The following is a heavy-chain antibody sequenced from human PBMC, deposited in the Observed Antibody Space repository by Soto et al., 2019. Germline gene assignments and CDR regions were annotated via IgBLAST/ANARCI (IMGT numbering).Heavy chain of an antibody. CDR3: ARGQTWSNDAFDI. J-gene: IGHJ3*02. CDR2: IYDSGST. Sequence: QVQLQESGPGLVKPSQTLSLTCTVSGGSISSGGYYWSWIRQHPGKGLEWIGYIYDSGSTYYNPSLKGRVTISVDTSKNQFSLKLSSVTAADTAVYYCARGQTWSNDAFDIWGQGTMVTVSS. CDR1: GGSISSGGYY. V-gene: IGHV4-31*03.